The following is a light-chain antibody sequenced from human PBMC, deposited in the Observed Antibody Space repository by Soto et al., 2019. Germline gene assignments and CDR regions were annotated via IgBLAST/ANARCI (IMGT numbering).Light chain of an antibody. Sequence: QSVLTQPASVSGSPGQSITISCTGTSSDVGGYNYVSWYQHHPGKAPKLMIYDVTNRPSGVSNRFSGSKSGNTASLTISGVQSEDEASYYFSSYTTTSTVVFGGGTKLTVL. CDR1: SSDVGGYNY. J-gene: IGLJ2*01. CDR3: SSYTTTSTVV. V-gene: IGLV2-14*03. CDR2: DVT.